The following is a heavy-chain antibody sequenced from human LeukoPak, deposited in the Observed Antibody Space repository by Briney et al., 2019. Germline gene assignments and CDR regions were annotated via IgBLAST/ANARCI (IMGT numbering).Heavy chain of an antibody. Sequence: SETLSLTCTVSGASISSYYWTWIRQPPGKGLEWIGFTSFSGSPNYNPSLKSRVTISVDTSRNQFSLRLNAMTAADTAVYYCARRNYDILTGFYGGGTYNYYYTDVWGKGTTVIVSS. CDR3: ARRNYDILTGFYGGGTYNYYYTDV. V-gene: IGHV4-59*08. CDR1: GASISSYY. CDR2: TSFSGSP. D-gene: IGHD3-9*01. J-gene: IGHJ6*03.